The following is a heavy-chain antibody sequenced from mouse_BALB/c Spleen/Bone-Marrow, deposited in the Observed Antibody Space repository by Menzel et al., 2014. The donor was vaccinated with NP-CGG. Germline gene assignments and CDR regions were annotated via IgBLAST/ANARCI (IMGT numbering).Heavy chain of an antibody. CDR3: TRGGNWDDFDY. CDR2: ISSGSSTI. J-gene: IGHJ2*01. CDR1: GFTFSSFG. Sequence: EVQLQQSGGGLVQPGGSRKLSCAASGFTFSSFGMHWVRQAPEKGLEWVAYISSGSSTIFYADTLKGRFTVSRDNPKNTLFLQMTSLRSEDTATYYCTRGGNWDDFDYWGQGTTLTVSS. V-gene: IGHV5-17*02. D-gene: IGHD4-1*01.